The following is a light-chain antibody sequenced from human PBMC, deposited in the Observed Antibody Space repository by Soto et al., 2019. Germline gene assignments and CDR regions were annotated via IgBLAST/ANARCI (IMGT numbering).Light chain of an antibody. CDR2: SAS. J-gene: IGKJ5*01. V-gene: IGKV1-12*01. Sequence: DIQMTQSPSSVSASVGDRVTITCRASQDISSWLAWFQQKPGKAPKLLIFSASSLQSGVPSRFSGSGSGTDFTLTITNLQPEDFATYYCQQANTFPFTFGQGTRLDIK. CDR1: QDISSW. CDR3: QQANTFPFT.